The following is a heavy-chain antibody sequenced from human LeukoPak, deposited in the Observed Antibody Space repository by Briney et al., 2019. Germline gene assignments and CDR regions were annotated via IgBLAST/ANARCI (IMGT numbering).Heavy chain of an antibody. Sequence: ASVKVSCKASGYTFTSYYMHWVRQAPGQGLEWMGIINPSGGSTSYAQKFQGRVTMTRDTSTSTVYMELSSLRSEDTAVYYCARRRGNYDYVWGSYRNDAFDIWGQGTMVTVSS. J-gene: IGHJ3*02. V-gene: IGHV1-46*01. CDR2: INPSGGST. CDR3: ARRRGNYDYVWGSYRNDAFDI. CDR1: GYTFTSYY. D-gene: IGHD3-16*02.